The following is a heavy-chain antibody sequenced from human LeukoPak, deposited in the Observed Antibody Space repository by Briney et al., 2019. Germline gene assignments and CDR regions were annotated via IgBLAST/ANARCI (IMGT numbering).Heavy chain of an antibody. Sequence: SETLSLTCTVSGGSISSGDYYWSWIRQPPGKGLEWIGYIYYSGSTYYNPSLKSRVTISVDTSKNQFSLKLSSVTAADTAVYYCARELIVVVPAVLGAFDIWGRGTMVTVSS. CDR2: IYYSGST. CDR3: ARELIVVVPAVLGAFDI. V-gene: IGHV4-30-4*01. CDR1: GGSISSGDYY. D-gene: IGHD2-2*01. J-gene: IGHJ3*02.